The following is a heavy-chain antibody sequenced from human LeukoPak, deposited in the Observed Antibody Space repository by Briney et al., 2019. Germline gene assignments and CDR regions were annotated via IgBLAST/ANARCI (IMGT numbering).Heavy chain of an antibody. D-gene: IGHD6-13*01. J-gene: IGHJ6*02. V-gene: IGHV3-66*01. CDR1: GFTVSSNY. CDR3: ARMGYSSSWSFYYGMDV. CDR2: IYSGGST. Sequence: GGSLRLSCAASGFTVSSNYMSWVRQAPGKGLEWVSVIYSGGSTYYADSVKGRFTISRDNSKNTLYLQTNSLRAEDTAVYYCARMGYSSSWSFYYGMDVWGQGTTVTVSS.